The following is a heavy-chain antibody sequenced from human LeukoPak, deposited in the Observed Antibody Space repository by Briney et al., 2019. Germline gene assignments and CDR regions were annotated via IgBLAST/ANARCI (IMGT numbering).Heavy chain of an antibody. CDR1: GFSFSASA. D-gene: IGHD3-3*01. CDR2: ITSAGSDI. Sequence: GGSLRLSCAASGFSFSASAMHWVRQAPGKGLEWVSFITSAGSDIVYADSVKGRFTISRDNANNTLFLQMNSLRVEDTAVYYCARLIIYDGRDYWGQGTLVTVSS. V-gene: IGHV3-48*01. J-gene: IGHJ4*02. CDR3: ARLIIYDGRDY.